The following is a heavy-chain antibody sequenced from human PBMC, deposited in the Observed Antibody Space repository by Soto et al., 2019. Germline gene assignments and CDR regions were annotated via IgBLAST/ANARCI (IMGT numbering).Heavy chain of an antibody. Sequence: QVQLQESGPGLVKPSETLSLTCTVSGGSISSYYWSWIRQPPGKGLEWIGYIYYSGSTNYNPSLKSRVTISVDTSKNQFSLKLSSVTAADTAVYYCARTTAAVGYAFDIWGQGTMVTVSS. J-gene: IGHJ3*02. V-gene: IGHV4-59*01. CDR3: ARTTAAVGYAFDI. D-gene: IGHD2-2*01. CDR2: IYYSGST. CDR1: GGSISSYY.